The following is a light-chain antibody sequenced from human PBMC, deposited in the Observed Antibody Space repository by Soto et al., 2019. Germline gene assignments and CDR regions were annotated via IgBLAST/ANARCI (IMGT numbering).Light chain of an antibody. J-gene: IGLJ1*01. CDR1: SGDFGDFDF. Sequence: QSALTQPASVTGSPGQSITISCTGPSGDFGDFDFVSWYQQYPGKDPKVMIYDVTHRPSGVSIRFSGSKSGNTASLTISGLQAEDEADYYCGSYVTTTSSYVFGTGTKLTVL. V-gene: IGLV2-14*03. CDR3: GSYVTTTSSYV. CDR2: DVT.